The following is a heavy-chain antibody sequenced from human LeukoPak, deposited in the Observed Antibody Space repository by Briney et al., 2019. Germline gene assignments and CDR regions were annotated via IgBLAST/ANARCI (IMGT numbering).Heavy chain of an antibody. CDR3: AREHGDGYYDSTIDY. Sequence: GGSLRLSCAASGFTFSSYSMTGVRQAPGKGLEWVSYISSSSSTIYYADSVKGRFTISRDNAKNSLYLQMNSLRAEDTAVYYCAREHGDGYYDSTIDYWGQGTLVTVFS. D-gene: IGHD3-22*01. J-gene: IGHJ4*02. V-gene: IGHV3-48*04. CDR1: GFTFSSYS. CDR2: ISSSSSTI.